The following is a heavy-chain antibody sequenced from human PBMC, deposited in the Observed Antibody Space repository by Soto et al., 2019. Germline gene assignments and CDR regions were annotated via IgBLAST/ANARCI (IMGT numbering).Heavy chain of an antibody. Sequence: QVQLVQSGAEVRKPGASVKVSCKASGYTFTNHGISWVRQAPGQGLEWLGWISGKNGKTKYAQRLQGIVTMTTDTSTNTAYMELSSFVSDDTPVYYCARDLYPLAHYCDYWGQGTRFTVSS. J-gene: IGHJ4*02. CDR2: ISGKNGKT. CDR3: ARDLYPLAHYCDY. D-gene: IGHD2-2*02. CDR1: GYTFTNHG. V-gene: IGHV1-18*01.